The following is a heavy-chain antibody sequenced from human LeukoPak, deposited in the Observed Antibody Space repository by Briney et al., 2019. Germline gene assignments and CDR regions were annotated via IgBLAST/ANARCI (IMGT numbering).Heavy chain of an antibody. CDR3: ARGGWRSGSYGAFDI. Sequence: GASVKVSCKASGGTFSSYAISWVRQAPGQGLEWMGGIIPIFGTANYAQKFQGRVTITTDESTSTAYMELSSLRSEDTAVYYCARGGWRSGSYGAFDIWGQGTMVTVSS. J-gene: IGHJ3*02. D-gene: IGHD1-26*01. V-gene: IGHV1-69*05. CDR2: IIPIFGTA. CDR1: GGTFSSYA.